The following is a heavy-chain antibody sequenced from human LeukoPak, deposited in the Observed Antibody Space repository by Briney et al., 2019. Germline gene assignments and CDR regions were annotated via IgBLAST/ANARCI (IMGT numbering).Heavy chain of an antibody. V-gene: IGHV4-39*01. D-gene: IGHD6-19*01. Sequence: SETLSLTCTVSGGSIRSSSYYWGWIRRPPGKGLEWIGSIYYSGSTYYNPSLKSRVTISVDTPKNQFSLKLSSVTAADTAVYYCASSSNNGWIFDYWGQGTLVTVSS. J-gene: IGHJ4*02. CDR1: GGSIRSSSYY. CDR3: ASSSNNGWIFDY. CDR2: IYYSGST.